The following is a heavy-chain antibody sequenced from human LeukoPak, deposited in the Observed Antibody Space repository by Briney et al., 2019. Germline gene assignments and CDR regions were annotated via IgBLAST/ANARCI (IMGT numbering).Heavy chain of an antibody. Sequence: PGGSLRLSCAASGFTFDDYAMHWVRQAPGKGLEWVSAISGSGGSTYYADSVKGRFTISRDNSKNTLYLQMNSLRAEDTAVYYCAKDSHSWSRRIAVAGRGGYFDYWGQGTLVTVSS. CDR2: ISGSGGST. CDR1: GFTFDDYA. D-gene: IGHD6-19*01. CDR3: AKDSHSWSRRIAVAGRGGYFDY. J-gene: IGHJ4*02. V-gene: IGHV3-23*01.